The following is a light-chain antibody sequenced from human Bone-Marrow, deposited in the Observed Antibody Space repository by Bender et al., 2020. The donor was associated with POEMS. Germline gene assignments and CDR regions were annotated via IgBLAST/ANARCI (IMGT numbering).Light chain of an antibody. CDR3: CSYSGSVTIYV. CDR2: GDS. J-gene: IGLJ1*01. Sequence: QSALTQPASVSGSPGQSITISCIGTSNDVGTYNLVSWYQQHPGKAPKLIIYGDSKRPSGVSNRFSGSKSGNTASLTISGRQAEDAADYYCCSYSGSVTIYVFGTGTKVTVL. V-gene: IGLV2-23*01. CDR1: SNDVGTYNL.